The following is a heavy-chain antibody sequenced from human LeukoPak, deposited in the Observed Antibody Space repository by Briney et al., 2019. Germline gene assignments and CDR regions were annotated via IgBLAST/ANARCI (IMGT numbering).Heavy chain of an antibody. Sequence: PSGTLSLTCTVSGGSISSGGYYWSWIRQHPGKGLEWIRYIYYSGSTYYNPSLKSRVTISVDTSKNQFSLKLSSVTAADTAVYYCARVVGYSYGFDYWGQGTLVTVSS. CDR2: IYYSGST. D-gene: IGHD5-18*01. J-gene: IGHJ4*02. CDR1: GGSISSGGYY. V-gene: IGHV4-31*03. CDR3: ARVVGYSYGFDY.